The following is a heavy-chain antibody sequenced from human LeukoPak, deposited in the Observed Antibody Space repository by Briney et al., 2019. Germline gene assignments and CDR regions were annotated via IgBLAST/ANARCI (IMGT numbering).Heavy chain of an antibody. V-gene: IGHV5-51*01. CDR2: IYPGDSDT. CDR1: GYSFTSYW. D-gene: IGHD3-10*01. J-gene: IGHJ4*02. Sequence: GESLKISCKGSGYSFTSYWIGWVRQVPGKGLEWMGIIYPGDSDTRYSPSFQGQVTISADKSISTAYLQWSSLKASDTAMYYCARVLLWFGESHPYFDYWGQGTLVTVSS. CDR3: ARVLLWFGESHPYFDY.